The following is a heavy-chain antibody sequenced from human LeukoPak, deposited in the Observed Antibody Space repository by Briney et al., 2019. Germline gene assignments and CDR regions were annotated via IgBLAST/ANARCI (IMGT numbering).Heavy chain of an antibody. Sequence: SETLSLTCTVSGGSISSSSYYWGWIRQPPGKGLEWIGSMFYSGSTYYNPSLKSRVTISVDTSKNQFSLKLSSVTAADTAVYYCARVRLGELSATYYFDYWGQGTLVTVSS. CDR3: ARVRLGELSATYYFDY. V-gene: IGHV4-39*01. D-gene: IGHD3-16*02. CDR2: MFYSGST. J-gene: IGHJ4*02. CDR1: GGSISSSSYY.